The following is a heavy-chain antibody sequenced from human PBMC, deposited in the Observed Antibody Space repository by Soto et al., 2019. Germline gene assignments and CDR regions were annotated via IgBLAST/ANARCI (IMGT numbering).Heavy chain of an antibody. D-gene: IGHD5-12*01. J-gene: IGHJ4*02. CDR1: GFTFSSYS. V-gene: IGHV3-48*01. CDR3: ARDYHIVATKRTVGFDY. Sequence: GGSLRLSCAASGFTFSSYSMNWVRQAPGKGLEWVSYISSSSSTIYYADSVKGRFTISRDNAKNSLYLQMNSLRAEDTAVYYCARDYHIVATKRTVGFDYWGQGTLVTVSS. CDR2: ISSSSSTI.